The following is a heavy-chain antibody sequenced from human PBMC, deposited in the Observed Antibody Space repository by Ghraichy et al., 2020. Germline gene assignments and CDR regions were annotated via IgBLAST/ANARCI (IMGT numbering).Heavy chain of an antibody. J-gene: IGHJ4*02. V-gene: IGHV3-48*01. Sequence: RGSLRLSCAASGFTFSSFAMNWVRQAPGKGLEWVSYITYSSSTTHYADSVKGRFTIARDNVKNSLYLQMNSLRAEDTAVYYCARQYCANGACSFDSWGQGTLVTVSS. CDR1: GFTFSSFA. D-gene: IGHD2-8*01. CDR2: ITYSSSTT. CDR3: ARQYCANGACSFDS.